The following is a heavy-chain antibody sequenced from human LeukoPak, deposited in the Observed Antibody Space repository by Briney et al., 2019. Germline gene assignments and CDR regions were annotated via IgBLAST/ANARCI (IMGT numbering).Heavy chain of an antibody. D-gene: IGHD2-15*01. CDR2: INPNSGGT. J-gene: IGHJ3*02. CDR3: ARPVRYSWIFDAFDI. Sequence: GASVKVSCKASGYTSTGYYIHWARQAPGQGLEWIGWINPNSGGTTYAHNFQGRVTMTTDTSITTAYMDLTSLRPDDTAVYYCARPVRYSWIFDAFDIWGQGTMVTVSS. CDR1: GYTSTGYY. V-gene: IGHV1-2*02.